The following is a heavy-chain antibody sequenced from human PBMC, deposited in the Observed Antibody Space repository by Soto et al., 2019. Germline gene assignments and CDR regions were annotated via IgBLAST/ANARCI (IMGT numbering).Heavy chain of an antibody. V-gene: IGHV2-5*01. D-gene: IGHD3-3*01. CDR3: AHRYDFWTCYYFLSSFDY. CDR2: LYWHDNT. J-gene: IGHJ4*02. Sequence: SGPTLVNPTQTLTLTCTVSGFSLSASGEGVGWIRQPPGKALEWLGVLYWHDNTRYTRYSPSLKNRLAITEDTSKNQVVLTLTNMDPVDTATYFCAHRYDFWTCYYFLSSFDYWGQGMLVTVSS. CDR1: GFSLSASGEG.